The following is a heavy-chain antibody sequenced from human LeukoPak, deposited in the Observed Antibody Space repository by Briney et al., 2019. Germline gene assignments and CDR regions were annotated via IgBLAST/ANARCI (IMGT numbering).Heavy chain of an antibody. CDR3: ARVVTGYYRGDH. CDR1: GFTFTSYG. D-gene: IGHD3-9*01. J-gene: IGHJ4*02. V-gene: IGHV1-18*01. Sequence: GGSLRLSCAASGFTFTSYGISWVRQAPGQGLEWMGWISPYNGNTNYAQKLRGRVTMTTDTSTSTAYMELRSLRSDDTAVYYCARVVTGYYRGDHWGQGTLVTVSS. CDR2: ISPYNGNT.